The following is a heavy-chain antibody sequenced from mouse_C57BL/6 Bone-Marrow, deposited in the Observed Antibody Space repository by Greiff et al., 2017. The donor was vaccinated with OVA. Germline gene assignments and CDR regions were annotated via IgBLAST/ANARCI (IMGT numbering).Heavy chain of an antibody. V-gene: IGHV1-64*01. CDR3: ARSGVYYYGSSYRRFDY. Sequence: QVQLQQPGAELVKPGASVKLSCKASGYTFTSYWMHWVKQRPGQGLEWIGMIHPNSGSTNYNEKFKSKATLTVDKSSSTAYMQLSSLTSEDSAVYYCARSGVYYYGSSYRRFDYWGQGTTLTVSS. CDR1: GYTFTSYW. J-gene: IGHJ2*01. CDR2: IHPNSGST. D-gene: IGHD1-1*01.